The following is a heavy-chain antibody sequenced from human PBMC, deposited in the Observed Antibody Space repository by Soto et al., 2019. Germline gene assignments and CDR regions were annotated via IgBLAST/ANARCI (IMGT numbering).Heavy chain of an antibody. CDR2: IKSDGTST. D-gene: IGHD2-2*01. Sequence: PGVSRRRSWLACGISFYNQGMSWVRPAPGEGLEWISAIKSDGTSTYYAASVEDRFTISRDNSKSTLYLQLNSLRAEDTAVYYCAQLGLMTFSHQHYLNYWGRGPLITFST. CDR1: GISFYNQG. CDR3: AQLGLMTFSHQHYLNY. V-gene: IGHV3-23*01. J-gene: IGHJ4*02.